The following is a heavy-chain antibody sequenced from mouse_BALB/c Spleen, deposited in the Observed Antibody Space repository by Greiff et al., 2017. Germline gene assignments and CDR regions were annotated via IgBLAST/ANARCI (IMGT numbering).Heavy chain of an antibody. CDR2: INPYNGGT. J-gene: IGHJ4*01. CDR1: GYSFTGYT. V-gene: IGHV1-18*01. D-gene: IGHD2-10*01. CDR3: ARPYYGNYGGFYAMDY. Sequence: EVQLQQSGPELVKPGASMKISCKASGYSFTGYTMNWVKQSHGKNLEWIGLINPYNGGTSYNQKFKGKATLTVDKSSSTAYMELLSLTSEDSAVYYCARPYYGNYGGFYAMDYWGQGTSVTVSS.